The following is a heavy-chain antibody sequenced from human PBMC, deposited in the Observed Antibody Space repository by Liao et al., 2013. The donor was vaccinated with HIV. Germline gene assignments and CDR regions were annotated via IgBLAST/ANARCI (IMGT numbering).Heavy chain of an antibody. CDR2: IYYSGST. V-gene: IGHV4-4*07. CDR3: ARDELELPNYYYYYYMDV. Sequence: QVQLQESGPGLVKPSETLSLTCTVSGGSISNFFWSWIRQPAGKGLEWIGRIYYSGSTYYNPSLKSRVTISVDTSKNQFSLKLSSVIAADTAVYYCARDELELPNYYYYYYMDVWGKGTTVTVSS. J-gene: IGHJ6*03. CDR1: GGSISNFF. D-gene: IGHD1-7*01.